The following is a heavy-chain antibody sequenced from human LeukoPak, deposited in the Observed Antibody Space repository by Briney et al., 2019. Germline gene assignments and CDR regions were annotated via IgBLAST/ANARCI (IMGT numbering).Heavy chain of an antibody. CDR1: GFGFTDFA. CDR3: AKVQRTTYYDSSGYFDY. CDR2: ISESGPGT. D-gene: IGHD3-22*01. J-gene: IGHJ4*02. Sequence: PGGSLRLSCAAFGFGFTDFAMSWVRQAPGKGLEWVSTISESGPGTNYADSVKGRFTISRDNSKNTLYLQMNSLRAEDTAVYYCAKVQRTTYYDSSGYFDYWGQATLVTVSS. V-gene: IGHV3-23*01.